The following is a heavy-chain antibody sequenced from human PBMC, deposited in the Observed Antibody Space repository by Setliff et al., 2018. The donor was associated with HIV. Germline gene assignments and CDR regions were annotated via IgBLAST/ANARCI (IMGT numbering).Heavy chain of an antibody. Sequence: PSETLSLTCPLSGGSVSSSGYYWGWLRQPPGQGPEWIGSVYYTGSTYYSLSLNSRVTISVDTSKNQFSLKLSSVTAADTALYYCARGGYIAARFYYFDYWGQGLLVTVSS. CDR1: GGSVSSSGYY. J-gene: IGHJ4*02. CDR2: VYYTGST. CDR3: ARGGYIAARFYYFDY. V-gene: IGHV4-39*07. D-gene: IGHD6-6*01.